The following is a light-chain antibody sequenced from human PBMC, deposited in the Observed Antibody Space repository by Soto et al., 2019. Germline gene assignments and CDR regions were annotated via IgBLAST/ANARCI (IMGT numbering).Light chain of an antibody. CDR1: QSISSW. CDR2: DAS. CDR3: QQYNSYSGT. V-gene: IGKV1-5*01. J-gene: IGKJ1*01. Sequence: DIQMPQSPSTLSASVGDRVTITCRASQSISSWLAWYQQKPGKAPKLLIYDASSLESGVPSRFSGSGSGTEFTLTISSLQPDDLAPYYCQQYNSYSGTFGQGTKVEIK.